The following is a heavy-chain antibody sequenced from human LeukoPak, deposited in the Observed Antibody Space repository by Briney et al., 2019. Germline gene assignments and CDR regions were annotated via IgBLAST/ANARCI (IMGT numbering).Heavy chain of an antibody. J-gene: IGHJ6*02. V-gene: IGHV1-69*01. Sequence: SVKVSCKASGGTFSSYAISWVRQAPGQGLGWMGGIIPIFGTANYAQKFQGRVTITADESTSTAYMELSSLRSEDTAVYYCARGKLERGYYYGMDVWGQGTTVTVSS. D-gene: IGHD1-1*01. CDR1: GGTFSSYA. CDR2: IIPIFGTA. CDR3: ARGKLERGYYYGMDV.